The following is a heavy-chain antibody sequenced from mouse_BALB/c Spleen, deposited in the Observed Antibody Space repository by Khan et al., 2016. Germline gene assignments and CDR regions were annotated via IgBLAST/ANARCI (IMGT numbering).Heavy chain of an antibody. CDR2: ISYSGST. CDR3: ARRRGDFDY. V-gene: IGHV3-2*02. Sequence: EVKLLESGPGLVKPSQSLSLTCTVTGYSITSDYAWNWIRQFPGNKLEWMGYISYSGSTSYNPSLKSRISITRDKSKNQSFLQLNSVTTEDTATCYCARRRGDFDYWGQGTTLTVSS. J-gene: IGHJ2*01. CDR1: GYSITSDYA.